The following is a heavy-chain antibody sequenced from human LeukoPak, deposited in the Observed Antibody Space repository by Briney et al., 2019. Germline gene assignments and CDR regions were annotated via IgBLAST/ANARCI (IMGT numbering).Heavy chain of an antibody. CDR2: FDPEDGET. CDR3: ATNLATVVTPAYY. Sequence: ASVKVSCKVSGYTLTELSMHWVRQAPGKGLEWMGGFDPEDGETIYTQMFQGRLTMTEDTSTDTAYMELSSLRSEDTAVYYCATNLATVVTPAYYWGQGTLVTVSS. CDR1: GYTLTELS. V-gene: IGHV1-24*01. J-gene: IGHJ4*02. D-gene: IGHD4-23*01.